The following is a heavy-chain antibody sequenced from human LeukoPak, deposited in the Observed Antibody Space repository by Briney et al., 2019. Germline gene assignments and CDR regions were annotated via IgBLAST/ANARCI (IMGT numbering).Heavy chain of an antibody. D-gene: IGHD3-10*01. Sequence: ASVKVSCKASGYTFTRSALHWVRQAPGQRLEWMGWTSNYNGNTKYSEKFQGRVTITRDTSANTVYMELNSLRSQDTGVYYCVRDEVDYYGMDVWGQGTTITVSS. CDR1: GYTFTRSA. V-gene: IGHV1-3*04. J-gene: IGHJ6*02. CDR2: TSNYNGNT. CDR3: VRDEVDYYGMDV.